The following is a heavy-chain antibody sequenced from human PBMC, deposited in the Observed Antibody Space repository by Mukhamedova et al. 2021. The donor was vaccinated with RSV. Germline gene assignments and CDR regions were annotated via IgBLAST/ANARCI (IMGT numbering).Heavy chain of an antibody. Sequence: GQGLEWMGGIIPIFGTANYAQKFQGRVTITADESTSTAYMELSSLRSEDTAVYYCARDASSGPLEWLDQGHYYYGMDVWGQGTTVT. V-gene: IGHV1-69*01. CDR2: IIPIFGTA. CDR3: ARDASSGPLEWLDQGHYYYGMDV. D-gene: IGHD3-3*01. J-gene: IGHJ6*02.